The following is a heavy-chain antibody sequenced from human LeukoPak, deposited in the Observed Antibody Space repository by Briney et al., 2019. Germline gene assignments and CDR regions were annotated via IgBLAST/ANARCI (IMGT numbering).Heavy chain of an antibody. CDR2: ISSGGSTI. CDR1: GFTFSDCY. D-gene: IGHD2-15*01. Sequence: PGGSPRLSCAASGFTFSDCYMSWIRQAPGKGLEWGSYISSGGSTIYYADSVEGRFTISMDNAKNSLYLQMNSLRTEDRAVFYCARGGSRYCSGGNCPFDYWGQGTLVTVSS. V-gene: IGHV3-11*01. J-gene: IGHJ4*02. CDR3: ARGGSRYCSGGNCPFDY.